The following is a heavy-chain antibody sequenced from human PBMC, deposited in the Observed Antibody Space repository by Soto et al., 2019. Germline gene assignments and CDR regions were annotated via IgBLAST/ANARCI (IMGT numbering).Heavy chain of an antibody. CDR1: GYSFTSYW. J-gene: IGHJ6*02. CDR3: ARQSARPTYYYYGMDV. Sequence: PGESLKISCKGSGYSFTSYWIGWVRQMPGKGLEWMGIIYPGDSDTRYSPSLQGQVTISADKSISTAYLQWSSLKASDTAMYYCARQSARPTYYYYGMDVWGQGTTVTVSS. D-gene: IGHD6-6*01. CDR2: IYPGDSDT. V-gene: IGHV5-51*01.